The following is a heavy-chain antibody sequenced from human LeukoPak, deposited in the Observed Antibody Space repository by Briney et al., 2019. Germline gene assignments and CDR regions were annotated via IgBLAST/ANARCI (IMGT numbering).Heavy chain of an antibody. CDR1: GFTFSSYA. D-gene: IGHD2-8*02. CDR2: ISHHGSNK. Sequence: GGSLRLSCAASGFTFSSYAMHWVRQGPGKGLEWVAYISHHGSNKYYADSAKGRFTISRDNSKRTLYLQMNNLRADDTAVYYCAKDGSWSCTDWGQGALVTVSS. CDR3: AKDGSWSCTD. J-gene: IGHJ4*02. V-gene: IGHV3-30*02.